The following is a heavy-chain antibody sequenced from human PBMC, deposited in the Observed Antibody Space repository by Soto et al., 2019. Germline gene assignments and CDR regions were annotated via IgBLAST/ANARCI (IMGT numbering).Heavy chain of an antibody. CDR3: ARGSSIAGLYYGMDV. J-gene: IGHJ6*02. CDR1: GGSISSSSYY. V-gene: IGHV4-39*07. CDR2: NYYSGIT. Sequence: SETLSLTCTVSGGSISSSSYYWGWIRQPPGKGLEWIGNNYYSGITYYNPSLKSRVTISLDTSKNQFSLKLSSVTAADTAVYYCARGSSIAGLYYGMDVWGQGTTVTVSS. D-gene: IGHD6-6*01.